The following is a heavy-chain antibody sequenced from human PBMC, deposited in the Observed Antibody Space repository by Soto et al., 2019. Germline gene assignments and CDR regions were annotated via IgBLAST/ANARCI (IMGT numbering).Heavy chain of an antibody. CDR1: GFTFSSYT. D-gene: IGHD3-22*01. CDR3: ARPSQPYYYDSSGYPDY. Sequence: AGGSLRLSCAASGFTFSSYTMNWVRQAPGKGLEWVSSISSSSSYIYYADSVKGRFTISRDNAKNSLYLQMNSLRAEDTAVYYCARPSQPYYYDSSGYPDYWGQGTLVTVSS. CDR2: ISSSSSYI. J-gene: IGHJ4*02. V-gene: IGHV3-21*01.